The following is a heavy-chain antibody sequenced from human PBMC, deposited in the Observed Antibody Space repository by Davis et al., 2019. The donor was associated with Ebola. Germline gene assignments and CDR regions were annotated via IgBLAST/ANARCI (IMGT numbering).Heavy chain of an antibody. J-gene: IGHJ6*02. Sequence: GESLKISCAASGFTFSSYWMHWVRQAPGKGLVWVSRINSDGSSTSYADSVKGRFTISRDNAKNTLYLQMNSLRAEDTAVYSCASLPRHDYYGSGSYHYYYYYYGMDVWGQGTTVTVSS. CDR2: INSDGSST. CDR3: ASLPRHDYYGSGSYHYYYYYYGMDV. CDR1: GFTFSSYW. V-gene: IGHV3-74*01. D-gene: IGHD3-10*01.